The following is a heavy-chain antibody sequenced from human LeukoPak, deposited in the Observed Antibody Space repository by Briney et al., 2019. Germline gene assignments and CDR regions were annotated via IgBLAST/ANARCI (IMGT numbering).Heavy chain of an antibody. CDR3: AKDPPILWWGDRDAFDI. CDR1: GFTFSSYS. D-gene: IGHD2-21*01. J-gene: IGHJ3*02. V-gene: IGHV3-23*01. CDR2: ISGSGGST. Sequence: QPGGSLRLSCAASGFTFSSYSMNWVRQAPGKGLEWVSAISGSGGSTYYADSVKGRFTISRDNSKNTLYLQMNSLRAEDTAVYYCAKDPPILWWGDRDAFDIWGQGTMVTVSS.